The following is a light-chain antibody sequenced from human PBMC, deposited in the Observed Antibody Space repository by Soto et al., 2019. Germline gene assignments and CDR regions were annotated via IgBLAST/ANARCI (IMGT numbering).Light chain of an antibody. Sequence: QSALTQPRSVSGSPGQSVTISCTGTTSDVGVYNYVSWFQQHPSKAPKVMIYDVNKRPSGVPDRFSGSKSGNTASLSISGLQAEDEADYYCSSYAGSYTHVFGTGTKLTVL. CDR3: SSYAGSYTHV. CDR2: DVN. J-gene: IGLJ1*01. V-gene: IGLV2-11*01. CDR1: TSDVGVYNY.